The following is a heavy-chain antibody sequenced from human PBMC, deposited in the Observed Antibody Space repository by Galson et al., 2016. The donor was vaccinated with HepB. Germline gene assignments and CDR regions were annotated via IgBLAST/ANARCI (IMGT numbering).Heavy chain of an antibody. V-gene: IGHV3-30-3*01. CDR1: GFTFSSYA. D-gene: IGHD5-24*01. CDR2: ISFDGSNK. J-gene: IGHJ4*02. CDR3: ARAPLEMATIQRGYFDY. Sequence: SLRLSCAASGFTFSSYAMHWVRQAPGKGLEWVAVISFDGSNKYYADSVKGRFTISRDNSKNTLYLQMNSLRAEDTAVYYCARAPLEMATIQRGYFDYWGQGTLVTVPS.